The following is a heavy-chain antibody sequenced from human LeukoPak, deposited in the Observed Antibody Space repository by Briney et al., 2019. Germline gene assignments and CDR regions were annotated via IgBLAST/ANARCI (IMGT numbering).Heavy chain of an antibody. CDR2: IIPIFGTA. J-gene: IGHJ4*02. V-gene: IGHV1-69*13. D-gene: IGHD6-25*01. Sequence: ASVTVSCKASGGTFSSYAISWVRQAPGQGLEWMGGIIPIFGTANYAQKFQGRVTITADESTSTAYMELSSLRSEDTAVYYCAGGAAMASSNDYWAREPWSPSPQ. CDR3: AGGAAMASSNDY. CDR1: GGTFSSYA.